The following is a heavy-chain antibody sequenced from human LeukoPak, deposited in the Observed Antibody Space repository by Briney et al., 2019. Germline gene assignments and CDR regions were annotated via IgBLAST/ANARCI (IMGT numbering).Heavy chain of an antibody. J-gene: IGHJ3*02. CDR3: ARTPEYYYDSRGYYRNDAFDI. D-gene: IGHD3-22*01. CDR2: MYTSGST. CDR1: GGSFSGYY. Sequence: SETLSLTCAVYGGSFSGYYWSWIRQSPGKGLEWIGRMYTSGSTNYNPSLKSRVTMSVDTSKNQFSLKLRSVTAADTAVYYCARTPEYYYDSRGYYRNDAFDIWGQGTMVIVSS. V-gene: IGHV4-59*10.